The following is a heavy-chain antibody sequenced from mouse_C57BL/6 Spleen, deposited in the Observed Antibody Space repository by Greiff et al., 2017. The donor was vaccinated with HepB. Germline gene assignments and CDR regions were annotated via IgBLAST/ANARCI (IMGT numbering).Heavy chain of an antibody. CDR1: GYTFTSYW. D-gene: IGHD2-12*01. Sequence: QVQLQQPGAELVMPGASVKLSCKASGYTFTSYWMHWVKQRPGQVLEWIGEIDPSDSYTNYNQKFKGKSTLTVDKSSSTAYMQLSSLTSEDSAVYYCARRRPGDYFDYWGQGTTLTVSS. V-gene: IGHV1-69*01. J-gene: IGHJ2*01. CDR2: IDPSDSYT. CDR3: ARRRPGDYFDY.